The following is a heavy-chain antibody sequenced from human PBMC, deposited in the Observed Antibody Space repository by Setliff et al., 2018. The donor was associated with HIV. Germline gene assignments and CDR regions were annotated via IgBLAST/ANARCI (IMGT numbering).Heavy chain of an antibody. V-gene: IGHV1-2*06. Sequence: ASVKVSCKTSGYTFTAYYIYWVRQAPGHGLELMGRIHPNTGSTNYLQEFQGRVTITRDTSMSTVYMALTGLTSDDTAGYYCAKQGYSDSLYAFDVWGQGTMVTVSS. CDR2: IHPNTGST. J-gene: IGHJ3*01. CDR3: AKQGYSDSLYAFDV. CDR1: GYTFTAYY. D-gene: IGHD1-26*01.